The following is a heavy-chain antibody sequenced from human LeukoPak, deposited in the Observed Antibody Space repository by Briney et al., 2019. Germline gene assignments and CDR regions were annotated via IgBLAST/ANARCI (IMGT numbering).Heavy chain of an antibody. V-gene: IGHV3-9*01. CDR3: AKVGFTSQVPYYYYYMDV. CDR1: GFTFDDYA. D-gene: IGHD3-3*01. CDR2: ISWNSGSI. J-gene: IGHJ6*03. Sequence: GRSLRLSCAASGFTFDDYAMHWVRQAPGKGLEWVSGISWNSGSIGYADSVKGRFTISRDNSKNTLYLQMNSLRAEDTAVYYCAKVGFTSQVPYYYYYMDVWGKGTTVTVSS.